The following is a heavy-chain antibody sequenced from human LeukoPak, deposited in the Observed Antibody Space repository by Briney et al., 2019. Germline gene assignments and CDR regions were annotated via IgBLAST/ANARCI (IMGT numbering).Heavy chain of an antibody. V-gene: IGHV3-23*05. J-gene: IGHJ4*01. CDR1: GFTFSSYA. Sequence: GGSLRLSCAASGFTFSSYAMSWVRQPPGKGLEWVSTIGSSGIVTYYADSVKGRFTISRDNSKNTLFLQMNSLRAEDAAIYYCVKFPTAHYFDYWGHGTLVTASS. CDR3: VKFPTAHYFDY. D-gene: IGHD4-17*01. CDR2: IGSSGIVT.